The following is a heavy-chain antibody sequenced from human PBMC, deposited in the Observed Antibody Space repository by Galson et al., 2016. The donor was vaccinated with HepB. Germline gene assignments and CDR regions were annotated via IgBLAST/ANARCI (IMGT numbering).Heavy chain of an antibody. CDR3: ARDRRGGSPRDAFDV. CDR1: GFSFNVYW. D-gene: IGHD6-25*01. CDR2: INQDGTED. V-gene: IGHV3-7*04. Sequence: SLRLSCAASGFSFNVYWMSWVRQAPGKGLEWVANINQDGTEDYYVDSVKGRFTISRDNAKKSLFLQMDSLGPEDTAVYYCARDRRGGSPRDAFDVWGQGTLVIASP. J-gene: IGHJ3*01.